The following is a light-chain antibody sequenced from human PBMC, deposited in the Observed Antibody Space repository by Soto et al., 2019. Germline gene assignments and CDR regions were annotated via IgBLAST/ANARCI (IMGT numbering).Light chain of an antibody. J-gene: IGKJ5*01. CDR3: QQYDNSPIT. V-gene: IGKV3-20*01. CDR1: QSVISTY. CDR2: GAS. Sequence: IVVTQSPVALSFSPGEKATLSCRASQSVISTYLAWYQQKPGQAPRLLIYGASSRATGIPDRFSGSGSGTDFTLTISRLEPEDFAVYYCQQYDNSPITFGHGTRLEIK.